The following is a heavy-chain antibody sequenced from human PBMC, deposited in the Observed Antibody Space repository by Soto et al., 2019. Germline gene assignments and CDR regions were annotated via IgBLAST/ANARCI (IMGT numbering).Heavy chain of an antibody. J-gene: IGHJ4*02. CDR2: TYVTGDT. CDR3: ARSQFLGARYTYSYYFDY. Sequence: PSEPLSLTCRVSGDYISNYYWSWLRQSAGKGLEWIGRTYVTGDTNYNPSLKIRVTMSLDTSKNQFSLKLSSVTAADTAVYYCARSQFLGARYTYSYYFDYWGQGTLVTVSS. V-gene: IGHV4-4*07. D-gene: IGHD6-6*01. CDR1: GDYISNYY.